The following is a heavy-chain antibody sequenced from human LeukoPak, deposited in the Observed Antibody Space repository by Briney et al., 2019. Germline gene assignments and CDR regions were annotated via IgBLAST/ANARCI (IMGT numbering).Heavy chain of an antibody. CDR2: IYFSGST. Sequence: NSSETLSLTCIVSGGSISGTNSYWVWIRQPAGKGLEWIGSIYFSGSTFYKSSLESRLNMSVDMSKNQFSLKVRSVTAADTAVYYCARQRADYYYYYMDVWGKGTTVTVSS. CDR3: ARQRADYYYYYMDV. V-gene: IGHV4-39*01. J-gene: IGHJ6*03. CDR1: GGSISGTNSY.